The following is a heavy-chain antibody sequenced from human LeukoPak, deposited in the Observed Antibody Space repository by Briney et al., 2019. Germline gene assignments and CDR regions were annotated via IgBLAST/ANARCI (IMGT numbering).Heavy chain of an antibody. V-gene: IGHV3-53*01. D-gene: IGHD4/OR15-4a*01. CDR2: IYSDNT. CDR1: GFTVSSNS. Sequence: GGSLRLSCTVSGFTVSSNSMSWVRQAPGKGLEWVSFIYSDNTHYSDSVKGRFTISRDNSKNTLYLQMNSLRAEDTAVYYCARRAGAYSHPYDYWGQGILVTVSS. J-gene: IGHJ4*02. CDR3: ARRAGAYSHPYDY.